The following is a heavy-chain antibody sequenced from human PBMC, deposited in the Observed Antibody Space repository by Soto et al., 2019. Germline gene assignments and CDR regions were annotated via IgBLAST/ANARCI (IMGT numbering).Heavy chain of an antibody. J-gene: IGHJ4*02. CDR2: INHSGST. CDR3: ARGRNGLVLY. Sequence: KTSETLSLTCAVYGGSFSGYYWSWIRQPPGKGLEWIGEINHSGSTNYNPSLKSRVTISVDTSKNQFSLQLSSVTAADTAVYYCARGRNGLVLYWGQGTLVTAPQ. V-gene: IGHV4-34*01. D-gene: IGHD3-9*01. CDR1: GGSFSGYY.